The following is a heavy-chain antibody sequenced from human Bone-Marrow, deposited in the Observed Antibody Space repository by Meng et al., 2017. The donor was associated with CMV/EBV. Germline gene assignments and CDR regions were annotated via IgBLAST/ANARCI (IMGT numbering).Heavy chain of an antibody. J-gene: IGHJ4*02. V-gene: IGHV4-39*07. Sequence: GSLRLSCTVSGGSISSSSYYWGWIRQPPGKGLEWIGEINHSGSTNYNPSLKSRVTISVDTSKNQFSLKLSSVTAADTAVYYCARGLWSGYPRSWGQGTLVTVSS. CDR3: ARGLWSGYPRS. CDR1: GGSISSSSYY. CDR2: INHSGST. D-gene: IGHD3-3*01.